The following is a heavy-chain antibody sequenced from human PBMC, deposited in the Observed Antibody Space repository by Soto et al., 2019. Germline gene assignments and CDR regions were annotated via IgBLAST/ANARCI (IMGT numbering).Heavy chain of an antibody. CDR3: ANLRFDNERWGH. CDR2: IGADGST. D-gene: IGHD3-16*01. V-gene: IGHV3-23*01. J-gene: IGHJ4*02. CDR1: GLTLRTYA. Sequence: GGSLRLSCEASGLTLRTYAMSWVRQAPGKGLEWVSVIGADGSTYYADSVKGRFTISRDNSKNTIYLHMNSLRAEDTAIYYCANLRFDNERWGHWGQGTLVTVSS.